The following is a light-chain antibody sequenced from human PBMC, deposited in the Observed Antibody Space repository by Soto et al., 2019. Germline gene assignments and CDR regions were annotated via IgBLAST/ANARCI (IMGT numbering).Light chain of an antibody. CDR2: DAS. CDR3: EQFNSYPLT. J-gene: IGKJ5*01. CDR1: QGISSA. V-gene: IGKV1-13*02. Sequence: AIQLTQSPSSLSASVGDRVTITCRASQGISSALAWYQQKPGKAPKLLIYDASSLESGVTSRFSGSGSGTDFPLTISSLQHEDFATYYCEQFNSYPLTFGQGTRLEIK.